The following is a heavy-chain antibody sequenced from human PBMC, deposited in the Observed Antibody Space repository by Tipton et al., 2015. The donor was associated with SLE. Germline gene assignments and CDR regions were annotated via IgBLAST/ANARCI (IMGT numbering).Heavy chain of an antibody. CDR3: TRGTTVTPDWSSDL. V-gene: IGHV3-7*04. CDR1: GFSFSVHY. J-gene: IGHJ2*01. CDR2: IKQDGSEK. Sequence: SLRLSCVASGFSFSVHYMYWVRQAPGKGLEWVANIKQDGSEKYCVDSVKGRFTISRDNAKNSLYLQMNSLRAEDTAVYYCTRGTTVTPDWSSDLWGRGTLVTVSS. D-gene: IGHD4-17*01.